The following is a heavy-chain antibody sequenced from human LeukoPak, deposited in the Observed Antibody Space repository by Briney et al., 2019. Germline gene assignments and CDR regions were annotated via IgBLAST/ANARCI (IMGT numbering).Heavy chain of an antibody. CDR3: AKETASDFGGAVDY. J-gene: IGHJ4*02. V-gene: IGHV3-23*01. CDR1: RFTFNNYA. Sequence: GGSLRLSCSASRFTFNNYAMSWVRQAAGNGLEGVSAISGSGGSTYYADSVKGRFTISRDNSKNTLYLQINSLRAEVTAVYYCAKETASDFGGAVDYWGQGTLVTVSS. D-gene: IGHD3-10*01. CDR2: ISGSGGST.